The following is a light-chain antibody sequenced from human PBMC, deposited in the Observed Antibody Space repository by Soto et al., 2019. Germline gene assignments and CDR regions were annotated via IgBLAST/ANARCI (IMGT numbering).Light chain of an antibody. V-gene: IGLV2-8*01. Sequence: QSVLPQPPSASESPGQSVASSCTGTSSDVGGYNYVSWYQQHPGKAPKLMIYEVNKRPSGVPDRFSGSKSGNTASLTVSGLQAEDEADYYCSSYAGSSNVFGTGTKVTV. J-gene: IGLJ1*01. CDR3: SSYAGSSNV. CDR2: EVN. CDR1: SSDVGGYNY.